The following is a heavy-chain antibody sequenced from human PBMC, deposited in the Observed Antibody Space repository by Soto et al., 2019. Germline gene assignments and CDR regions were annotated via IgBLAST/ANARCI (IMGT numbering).Heavy chain of an antibody. J-gene: IGHJ4*02. V-gene: IGHV3-33*01. CDR3: ARDRGGYCSGGSCYSGFLDY. CDR1: GFTFSSYG. D-gene: IGHD2-15*01. Sequence: QVQLVESGGGVVQPGRPLRLSCAASGFTFSSYGMHWVRQAPGKGLEWVAVIWYDGSNKYYADSVKGRFTISRDNSKNTLYLQMNSLRAEDTAVYYCARDRGGYCSGGSCYSGFLDYWGQGTLVTVSS. CDR2: IWYDGSNK.